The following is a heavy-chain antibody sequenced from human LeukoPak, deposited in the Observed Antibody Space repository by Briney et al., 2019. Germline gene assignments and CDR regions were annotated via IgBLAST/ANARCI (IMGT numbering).Heavy chain of an antibody. CDR1: GGSVSSGSYY. D-gene: IGHD6-13*01. CDR3: ARDQVGQQLSFGMDV. CDR2: IYYSGST. Sequence: SETLSLTCTVSGGSVSSGSYYWSWIRQPPGKGLEWIGYIYYSGSTNYNPSLKSRVTIPVDTSKNQFSLKLSSVTAADTAVYYCARDQVGQQLSFGMDVWGQGTTVTVSS. J-gene: IGHJ6*02. V-gene: IGHV4-61*01.